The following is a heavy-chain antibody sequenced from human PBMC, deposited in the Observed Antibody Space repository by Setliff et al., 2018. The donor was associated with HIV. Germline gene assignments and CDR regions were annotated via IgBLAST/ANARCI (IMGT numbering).Heavy chain of an antibody. CDR2: ILYDGSNK. Sequence: PGGSLRLSCAASAFTFSNYNIHWVRQAPGKGLEWVAVILYDGSNKYYADSVKGRFTISRDNLKKRVYLQMSSLRAEDTAVYFCARDTGQLVYYFDSWGQGTLVTVSS. J-gene: IGHJ4*02. CDR3: ARDTGQLVYYFDS. D-gene: IGHD6-6*01. CDR1: AFTFSNYN. V-gene: IGHV3-30*03.